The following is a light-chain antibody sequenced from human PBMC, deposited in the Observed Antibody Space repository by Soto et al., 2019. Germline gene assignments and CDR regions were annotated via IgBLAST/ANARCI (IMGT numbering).Light chain of an antibody. CDR3: QQYGSSPLYT. CDR1: QSVSTSY. Sequence: EIVLTQSPGTLSLSPGERATLSCRASQSVSTSYLAWYLQKPGQAPRLLIYGASSRATGIPDRFSGSGSGTDFTLTISRLEPEDFAAYYCQQYGSSPLYTFGQGTKLEIK. J-gene: IGKJ2*01. CDR2: GAS. V-gene: IGKV3-20*01.